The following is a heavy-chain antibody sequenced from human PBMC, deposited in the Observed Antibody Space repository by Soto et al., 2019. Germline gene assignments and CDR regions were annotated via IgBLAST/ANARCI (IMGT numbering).Heavy chain of an antibody. CDR1: GFTVGNDY. CDR3: ARDPGVNWA. Sequence: GGTLRLSCVAPGFTVGNDYMTWVRQAPGKGLEWVSNMYSGGGTYYTDSVKGRFTISRDSSTNTLYLQMDNVRAEDTAVYYCARDPGVNWAWGKGTTVTVSS. D-gene: IGHD2-8*01. V-gene: IGHV3-66*01. CDR2: MYSGGGT. J-gene: IGHJ6*04.